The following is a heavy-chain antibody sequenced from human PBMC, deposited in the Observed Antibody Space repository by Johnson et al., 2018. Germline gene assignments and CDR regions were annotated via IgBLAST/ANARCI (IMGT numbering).Heavy chain of an antibody. D-gene: IGHD2-21*02. V-gene: IGHV3-64*01. CDR1: GFTFSSYA. Sequence: EVQLVESGGGLVQPGGSLRLSCAASGFTFSSYAMHWVRQAPGKGLEYVSAISSNGGSTYYANSVKGRFTISRDNSKNTLYLQMGSLRAEDMAVYYCARACGDCYPDAAFDIWGQGTMVTVSS. CDR2: ISSNGGST. CDR3: ARACGDCYPDAAFDI. J-gene: IGHJ3*02.